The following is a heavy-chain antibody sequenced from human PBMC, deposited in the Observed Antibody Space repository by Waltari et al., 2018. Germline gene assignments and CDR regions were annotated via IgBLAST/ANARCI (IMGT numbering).Heavy chain of an antibody. V-gene: IGHV4-4*02. CDR1: GGSITSSNW. D-gene: IGHD6-13*01. CDR3: ARLYSAAAAHGDDY. CDR2: IYHSGST. Sequence: QVQLQESGPGLVKPSGTLAITCAVSGGSITSSNWWSWVSKPTGKGLEWIWEIYHSGSTNYNASLKSRVTISVDKYKNQFSLKLSFVTAADTAVYYCARLYSAAAAHGDDYLGQGTLVNVSS. J-gene: IGHJ4*02.